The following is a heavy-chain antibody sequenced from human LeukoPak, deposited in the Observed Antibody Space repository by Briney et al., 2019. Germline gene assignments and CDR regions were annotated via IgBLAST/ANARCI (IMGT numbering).Heavy chain of an antibody. CDR2: IIPIFGTA. V-gene: IGHV1-69*05. D-gene: IGHD4-17*01. CDR1: GGTFSSYA. Sequence: SVKVSCKASGGTFSSYAISWVRQAPGQGLEWMGGIIPIFGTANYAQKFQGRVTITTDESTSTAYMELSSLGCEDTAVYYCARVWAGDGDWFDPWGQGTLVTVSS. CDR3: ARVWAGDGDWFDP. J-gene: IGHJ5*02.